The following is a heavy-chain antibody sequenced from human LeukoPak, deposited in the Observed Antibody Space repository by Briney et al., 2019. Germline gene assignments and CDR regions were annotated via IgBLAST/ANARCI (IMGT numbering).Heavy chain of an antibody. D-gene: IGHD4-17*01. J-gene: IGHJ2*01. V-gene: IGHV4-61*02. CDR3: ARGVHGDYRWYFDL. Sequence: PSETLSLTCTVSGGSISSGSYYWSWIRQPAGKGLEWIGRIYTSGSTNYNPSLKSRVTMSVDTSKNQFSLKLSAVTAADTAVYYCARGVHGDYRWYFDLWGRGTLVTVSS. CDR1: GGSISSGSYY. CDR2: IYTSGST.